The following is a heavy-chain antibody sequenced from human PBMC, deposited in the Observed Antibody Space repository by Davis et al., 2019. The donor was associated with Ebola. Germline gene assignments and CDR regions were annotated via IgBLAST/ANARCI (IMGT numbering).Heavy chain of an antibody. CDR1: GDTFSSFA. J-gene: IGHJ3*02. D-gene: IGHD2-2*02. CDR2: ISVYNGNT. Sequence: ASVKVSCKTSGDTFSSFAINWVRQAPGQGLEWMGLISVYNGNTKYAQKFQGRVTVTTDTSTSTAFMELRSLISDDTAVYYCTRGRDELVPAALLGDAFDIWGQGTLVTVSS. V-gene: IGHV1-18*01. CDR3: TRGRDELVPAALLGDAFDI.